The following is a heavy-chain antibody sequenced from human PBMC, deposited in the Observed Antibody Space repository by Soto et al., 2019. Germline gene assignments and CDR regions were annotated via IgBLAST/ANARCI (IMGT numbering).Heavy chain of an antibody. J-gene: IGHJ5*02. Sequence: EVQLVESGGGLVKPGGSLRLSCAASGFTFSSYSMNWVRQAPGKGLEWVSSISSSSSYIYYADSVKGRFTISRDNAKNSLYPQMDRLGGGETAGYYWARDSHRGGSFWFDPWGQGTLVTVSS. CDR2: ISSSSSYI. CDR1: GFTFSSYS. V-gene: IGHV3-21*01. D-gene: IGHD3-16*01. CDR3: ARDSHRGGSFWFDP.